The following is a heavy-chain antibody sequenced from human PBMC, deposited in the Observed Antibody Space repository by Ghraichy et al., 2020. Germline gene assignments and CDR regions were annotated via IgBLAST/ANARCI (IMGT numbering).Heavy chain of an antibody. CDR2: IKKDGSEE. CDR1: GFTFSSYW. D-gene: IGHD6-6*01. J-gene: IGHJ4*02. V-gene: IGHV3-7*03. Sequence: GGSLRLSCAASGFTFSSYWMNWVRQAPGKGLEWVANIKKDGSEEFYVDSVKGRFTISRDNAKNSLYLQMNSLRAEDAAVYYCARGYSGSFDYWGQGTLVTVSS. CDR3: ARGYSGSFDY.